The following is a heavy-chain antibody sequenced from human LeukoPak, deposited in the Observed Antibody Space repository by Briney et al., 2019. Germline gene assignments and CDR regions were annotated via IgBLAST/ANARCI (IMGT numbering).Heavy chain of an antibody. J-gene: IGHJ6*03. V-gene: IGHV3-7*01. D-gene: IGHD3-10*01. CDR3: ARDKSGTMIRGVITTYYYSMDV. CDR2: IKQDGSEQ. CDR1: GFTFSYSW. Sequence: GGSLRLSCAASGFTFSYSWMSWVRQAQGKGLAWVANIKQDGSEQYYGESVKGRLTLSIDNAKNSLFLQMNSLRADDTALYYCARDKSGTMIRGVITTYYYSMDVWGKGTTVTISS.